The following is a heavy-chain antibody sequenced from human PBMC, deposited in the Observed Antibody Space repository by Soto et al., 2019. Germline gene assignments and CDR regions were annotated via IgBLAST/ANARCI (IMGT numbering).Heavy chain of an antibody. V-gene: IGHV4-30-4*01. CDR3: ATATLQVPFDP. CDR1: GGSISSGDYY. CDR2: IYYSGST. J-gene: IGHJ5*02. Sequence: QVQLQESGPGLVKPSQTLSLTCTVSGGSISSGDYYWSWIRQPPGKGLEWIGYIYYSGSTYYNPALKSRVTRSVDTSKNQFPLTLSSVTAADTAVYYCATATLQVPFDPWGQGPLVTVSS.